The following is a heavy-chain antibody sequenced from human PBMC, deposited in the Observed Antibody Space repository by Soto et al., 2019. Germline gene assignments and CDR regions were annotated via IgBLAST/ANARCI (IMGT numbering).Heavy chain of an antibody. V-gene: IGHV3-23*01. D-gene: IGHD6-13*01. J-gene: IGHJ4*02. CDR2: VSGSGGST. Sequence: GGSLRLSCAASGFTFSSYAMSWVRQAPGKGLEWVSSVSGSGGSTYYADSVKGRFTISRDNSKNTVYLQMNSLRAEDTAVYYCAKAGYSRNCYRNFDCWGQGTVVTSPQ. CDR1: GFTFSSYA. CDR3: AKAGYSRNCYRNFDC.